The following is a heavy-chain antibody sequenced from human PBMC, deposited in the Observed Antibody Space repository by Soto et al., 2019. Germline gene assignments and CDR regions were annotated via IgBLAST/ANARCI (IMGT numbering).Heavy chain of an antibody. Sequence: EEALKVSCKGSGDRLRSYWIGGLRQMPGKGLEWMGITYPGDSDTRYSPSFQGQVTISADKSISTAYLQWSRLKASDTAMYYCARRELVPSWGEVHYGRAVWGPGTSV. CDR3: ARRELVPSWGEVHYGRAV. CDR1: GDRLRSYW. J-gene: IGHJ6*01. D-gene: IGHD1-26*01. CDR2: TYPGDSDT. V-gene: IGHV5-51*01.